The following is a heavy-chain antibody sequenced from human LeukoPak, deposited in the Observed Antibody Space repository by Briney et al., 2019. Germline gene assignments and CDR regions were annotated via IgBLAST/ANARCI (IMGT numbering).Heavy chain of an antibody. CDR1: GGSISSYY. CDR2: IYYSGST. CDR3: ARGPPVEVAVFDY. Sequence: SETLSLTCTVSGGSISSYYWSWIRQPPGKGLEWIGYIYYSGSTNYNPSLKSRVTISVDTSKNQFSLELSSVTAADTAVYYCARGPPVEVAVFDYWGQGTLVTVSS. J-gene: IGHJ4*02. V-gene: IGHV4-59*01. D-gene: IGHD2-21*01.